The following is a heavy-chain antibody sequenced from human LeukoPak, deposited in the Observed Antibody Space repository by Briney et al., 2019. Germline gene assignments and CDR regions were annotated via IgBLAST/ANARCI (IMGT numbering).Heavy chain of an antibody. CDR3: ARDTSYPHPYYMDV. J-gene: IGHJ6*03. CDR2: IKQDGSEK. V-gene: IGHV3-7*01. CDR1: GFTFSNAW. Sequence: GGSLRLSCAASGFTFSNAWMNWVRQAPGMGLEWVANIKQDGSEKYYVDSVKGRFTISRDNAKNSLYLQMNSLRAEDTAVYYCARDTSYPHPYYMDVWGKGTTVTVPS. D-gene: IGHD3-16*02.